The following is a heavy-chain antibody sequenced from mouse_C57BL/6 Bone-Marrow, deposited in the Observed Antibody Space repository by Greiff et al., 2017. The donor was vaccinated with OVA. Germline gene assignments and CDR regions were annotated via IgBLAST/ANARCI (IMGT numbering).Heavy chain of an antibody. J-gene: IGHJ2*01. CDR2: IDPETGDT. V-gene: IGHV14-4*01. Sequence: EVQLVESGAELVRPGASVTLSCTASGFNITDDYMHWVKQRPEQGLEWIGCIDPETGDTAYASKFQGKATITADTSSNTAYLRLSRLTSEDTAVYYCTKSRDWGKGTTLTVDS. CDR3: TKSRD. CDR1: GFNITDDY.